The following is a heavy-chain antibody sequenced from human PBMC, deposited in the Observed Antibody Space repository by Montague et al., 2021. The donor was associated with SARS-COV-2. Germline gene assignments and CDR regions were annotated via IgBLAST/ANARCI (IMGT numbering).Heavy chain of an antibody. D-gene: IGHD6-19*01. Sequence: SETLSLTCTVSSDSFSSSDWWSWVRQLPGKGLDWIGEISHGGTTNYKSSLKSRVTMSIDKSKNQFSLKLTSVTAADTAVYYCAREAKAVSGRLDSWGQGTLVTVSS. CDR2: ISHGGTT. CDR3: AREAKAVSGRLDS. J-gene: IGHJ4*02. CDR1: SDSFSSSDW. V-gene: IGHV4-4*02.